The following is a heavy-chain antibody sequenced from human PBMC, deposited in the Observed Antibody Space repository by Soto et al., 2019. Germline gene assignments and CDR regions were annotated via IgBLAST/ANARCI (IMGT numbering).Heavy chain of an antibody. CDR1: GFIFSGSA. V-gene: IGHV3-73*02. CDR2: IRSRANNFAT. J-gene: IGHJ6*02. CDR3: ARGQGAAIGDYYYHGMDV. Sequence: EVQLVESGGGLVQPGGTLKLSCEASGFIFSGSAIHWVRQASGKGLEWVGRIRSRANNFATSSAASVKGRFTFSRDDSKNTAYLQMNTLKPEDTAVYYCARGQGAAIGDYYYHGMDVWGQGTTVTVSS. D-gene: IGHD2-2*02.